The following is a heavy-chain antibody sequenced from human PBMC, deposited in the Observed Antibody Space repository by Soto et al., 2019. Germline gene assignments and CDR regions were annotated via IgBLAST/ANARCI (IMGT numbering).Heavy chain of an antibody. CDR2: IIPIFGTA. V-gene: IGHV1-69*13. CDR3: ARDVFDWSPGLMDV. J-gene: IGHJ6*02. D-gene: IGHD3-9*01. CDR1: GYPFTSSG. Sequence: SVKVSCKASGYPFTSSGFSWVRQAPGQGLEWMGGIIPIFGTANYAQKFQGRVTITADESTSTAYMELSSLRSDDTAVYYCARDVFDWSPGLMDVWGQGTTVTVSS.